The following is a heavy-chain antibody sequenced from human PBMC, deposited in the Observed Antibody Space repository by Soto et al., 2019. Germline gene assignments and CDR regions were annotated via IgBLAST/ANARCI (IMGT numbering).Heavy chain of an antibody. CDR2: IIPISDTT. D-gene: IGHD2-2*01. V-gene: IGHV1-69*01. CDR1: GVTFSSYA. Sequence: QVQLVQSGAEVKKPGSSVKVSCKAAGVTFSSYAISWVRQAPGQGLEWMGGIIPISDTTNYAQKFQGRVTITADESTISAYMELSSVRSEDTAVYYCARSQGSSTSLEIYYYYYYGMDVWGQGTTVTVSS. CDR3: ARSQGSSTSLEIYYYYYYGMDV. J-gene: IGHJ6*02.